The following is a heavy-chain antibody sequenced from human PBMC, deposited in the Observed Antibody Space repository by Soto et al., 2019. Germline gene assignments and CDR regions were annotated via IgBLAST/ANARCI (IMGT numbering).Heavy chain of an antibody. J-gene: IGHJ5*02. CDR1: GGTFSSYT. CDR2: IIPILGIA. V-gene: IGHV1-69*08. CDR3: AREPPRA. Sequence: QVRLVQSGAEVKKPGSSVKVSCQASGGTFSSYTISWVRQAPGQGLEWMGRIIPILGIANYAQKFQGRVTISADKATRTAYMELSSLRSEDTAVYYCAREPPRAWGQGTLVTVSS.